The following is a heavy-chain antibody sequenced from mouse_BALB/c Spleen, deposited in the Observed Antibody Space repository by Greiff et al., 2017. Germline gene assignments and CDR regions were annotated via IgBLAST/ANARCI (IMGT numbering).Heavy chain of an antibody. D-gene: IGHD2-14*01. CDR3: ARRRYDGVYAMDY. J-gene: IGHJ4*01. Sequence: VQLQQSGPELVKPGASVKISCTASGYSFTGYYMHWVKQSHVKGLEWIGRINPYNGATSYNQNFKDKASLTVDTSSSTAYMELHSLTSEDSAVYDCARRRYDGVYAMDYWGQGTSVTVSS. V-gene: IGHV1S30*01. CDR1: GYSFTGYY. CDR2: INPYNGAT.